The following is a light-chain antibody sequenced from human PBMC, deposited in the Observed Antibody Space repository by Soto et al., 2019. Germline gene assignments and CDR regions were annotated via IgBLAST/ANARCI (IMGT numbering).Light chain of an antibody. CDR1: QSVNNN. CDR3: QQYNNWPLT. CDR2: GAA. J-gene: IGKJ4*01. V-gene: IGKV3-15*01. Sequence: EIVMTQSPATLSVSPGERATLSCRASQSVNNNLVWYQQKPGQAPTLLIYGAAARAAAIPARFSGSGSSTEFILTISRLQSEYFAVYYCQQYNNWPLTFGGGTKVEIK.